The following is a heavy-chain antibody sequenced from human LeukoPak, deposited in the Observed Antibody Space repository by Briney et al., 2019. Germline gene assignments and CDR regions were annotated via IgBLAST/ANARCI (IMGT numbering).Heavy chain of an antibody. V-gene: IGHV3-30*02. CDR3: AKDYYDSSGYLDY. CDR2: IRYDGSNK. J-gene: IGHJ4*02. D-gene: IGHD3-22*01. CDR1: GFTFSSYG. Sequence: GGSLRLSCAASGFTFSSYGMHWVRQAPGKGLEWVAFIRYDGSNKYYADSVKGRFTISRDNSKNTLYLQMNSLRAEDTAVYYCAKDYYDSSGYLDYWGQGTLVTVSS.